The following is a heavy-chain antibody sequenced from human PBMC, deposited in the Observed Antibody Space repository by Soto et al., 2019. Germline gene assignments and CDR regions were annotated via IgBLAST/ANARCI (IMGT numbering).Heavy chain of an antibody. J-gene: IGHJ4*02. D-gene: IGHD3-10*01. V-gene: IGHV3-23*01. CDR3: AYGSGSYYLDYFDC. Sequence: GGSLRLSCTASGFTFSSYAMTWVRQAPGKGLEWVSAVTTGGGNTYYADPVKGRFTISRDNSKDTLYLQMHSLRAEDTALYYCAYGSGSYYLDYFDCWGQGTLVTVSS. CDR2: VTTGGGNT. CDR1: GFTFSSYA.